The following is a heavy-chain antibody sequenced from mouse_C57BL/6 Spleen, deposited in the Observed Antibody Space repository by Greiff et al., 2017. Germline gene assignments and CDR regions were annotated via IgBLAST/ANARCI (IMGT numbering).Heavy chain of an antibody. V-gene: IGHV1-64*01. D-gene: IGHD1-1*02. CDR2: IYPNSGST. CDR1: GYTFTSYW. CDR3: ARGGSYWSYFDF. J-gene: IGHJ2*01. Sequence: QVQLQQPGAELVKPGASVKLSCKASGYTFTSYWMHWVKQRPGQGLEWIGMIYPNSGSTNYNEKFKSKATLTVDKSSSTAYMQLSSLTSEDSAVYYCARGGSYWSYFDFWGQGTTLTVSS.